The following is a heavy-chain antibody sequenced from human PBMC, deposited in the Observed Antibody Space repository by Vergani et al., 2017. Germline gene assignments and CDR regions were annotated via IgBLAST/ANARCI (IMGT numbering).Heavy chain of an antibody. J-gene: IGHJ4*02. CDR1: GFTFSSYS. CDR3: ARDNNYGGNDY. CDR2: ISSSGSTI. Sequence: EVQLVESGGGLVQPGGSLRLSCAASGFTFSSYSMNWVRQAPGKGLEWVSYISSSGSTIYYADSVKGRFTISRDNAKNSLYLQMNSLRAEDTAVYYCARDNNYGGNDYWGQGTLVTVSS. D-gene: IGHD4-23*01. V-gene: IGHV3-48*04.